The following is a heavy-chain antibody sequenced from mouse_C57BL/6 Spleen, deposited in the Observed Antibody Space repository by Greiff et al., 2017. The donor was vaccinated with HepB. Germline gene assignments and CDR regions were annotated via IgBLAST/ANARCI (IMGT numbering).Heavy chain of an antibody. CDR2: INPYNGGT. D-gene: IGHD1-1*01. Sequence: VQLQQSGPVLVKPGASVKMSCKASGYTFTDYYMNWVKQSHGKSLEWIGVINPYNGGTSYNQKFKGKATLTVDKSSSTAYMELNSLTSEDSAVYYCARPSAVVSYYAMDYWGQGTSVTVSS. CDR3: ARPSAVVSYYAMDY. J-gene: IGHJ4*01. V-gene: IGHV1-19*01. CDR1: GYTFTDYY.